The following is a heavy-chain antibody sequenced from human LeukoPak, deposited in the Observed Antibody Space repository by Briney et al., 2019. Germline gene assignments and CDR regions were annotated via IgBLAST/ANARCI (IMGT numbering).Heavy chain of an antibody. Sequence: GASVKVSCKASGYTFTSYGISWVRQAPGQGLEWMGWISAYNGNTNYAQKLQGRVTMTTDTSTSTAYMELRSLRSEDTAVYYCARAQGFLEWSDAFDIWGQGTMVTVSS. CDR1: GYTFTSYG. D-gene: IGHD3-3*01. CDR3: ARAQGFLEWSDAFDI. J-gene: IGHJ3*02. CDR2: ISAYNGNT. V-gene: IGHV1-18*01.